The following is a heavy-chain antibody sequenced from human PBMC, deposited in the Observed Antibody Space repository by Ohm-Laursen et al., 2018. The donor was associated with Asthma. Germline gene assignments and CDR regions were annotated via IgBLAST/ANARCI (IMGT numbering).Heavy chain of an antibody. J-gene: IGHJ4*02. CDR1: GGSFSGYY. V-gene: IGHV4-34*01. D-gene: IGHD2-15*01. CDR2: INHSGNT. Sequence: SQTLSLTCAVYGGSFSGYYWSWIRQPPGKGLEWIGEINHSGNTNYNPSLKSRVTISVDTSKNQFSLKLSSVTAADTAVYYCARVFCSGGSCYLYYFDYWGQGTLVTVSS. CDR3: ARVFCSGGSCYLYYFDY.